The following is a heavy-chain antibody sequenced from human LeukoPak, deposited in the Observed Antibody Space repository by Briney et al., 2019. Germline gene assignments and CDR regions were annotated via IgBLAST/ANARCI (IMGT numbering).Heavy chain of an antibody. CDR1: GFTFSSYE. CDR3: ARVSGSSSRLLWFGELSFGWFDP. J-gene: IGHJ5*02. CDR2: ISSSGSTI. Sequence: GGSLRLSCAASGFTFSSYEMNWVRQAPGKGLEWVSYISSSGSTIYYADSVKGRFTISRDNAKNSLYLQMNSLRAEDTAVYYCARVSGSSSRLLWFGELSFGWFDPWGQGTLVTVSS. V-gene: IGHV3-48*03. D-gene: IGHD3-10*01.